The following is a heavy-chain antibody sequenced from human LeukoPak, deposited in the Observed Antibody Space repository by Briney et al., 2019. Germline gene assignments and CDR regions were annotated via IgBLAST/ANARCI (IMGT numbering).Heavy chain of an antibody. CDR2: IKSKTAGGTT. CDR3: TGPPD. V-gene: IGHV3-15*01. J-gene: IGHJ4*02. CDR1: GLSVSDDW. Sequence: GGSLRLSCAASGLSVSDDWMSWVRQAPGKGLEWVGRIKSKTAGGTTDYVASVKGRFTISRDDSKNTLYLQMNSLKTEDTAVYYCTGPPDWGQGTLVTVSS.